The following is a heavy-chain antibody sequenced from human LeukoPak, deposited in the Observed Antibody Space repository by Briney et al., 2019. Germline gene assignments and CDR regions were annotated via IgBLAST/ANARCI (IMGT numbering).Heavy chain of an antibody. Sequence: SETLSLTYTVSGASIRSSGYYWGWIRHPPGKGLEWIGSIYYTGSTNYNPSVKSRVSISAQTPKGQFSLKLNSVTAADTAVYFWARRGEYAGSYYFDYWGQGTLVTVSS. CDR1: GASIRSSGYY. V-gene: IGHV4-39*01. J-gene: IGHJ4*02. CDR3: ARRGEYAGSYYFDY. D-gene: IGHD4-17*01. CDR2: IYYTGST.